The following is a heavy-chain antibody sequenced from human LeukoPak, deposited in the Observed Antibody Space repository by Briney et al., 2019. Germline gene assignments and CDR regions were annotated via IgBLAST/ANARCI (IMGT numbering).Heavy chain of an antibody. CDR3: AKSSRAEMATTPYFYY. D-gene: IGHD5-24*01. CDR2: ISYDGSNK. J-gene: IGHJ4*02. V-gene: IGHV3-30*18. Sequence: QPGGSLRLSCAASGFTFSSYGMHWVRQAPGKGLEWVAVISYDGSNKYYADSVRGRFTISRDNSKNTLYLQMNSLRAEDTAVYYCAKSSRAEMATTPYFYYWGQGTLVTVSS. CDR1: GFTFSSYG.